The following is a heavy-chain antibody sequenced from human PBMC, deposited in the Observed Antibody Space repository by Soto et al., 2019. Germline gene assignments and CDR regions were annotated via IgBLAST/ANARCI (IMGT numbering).Heavy chain of an antibody. J-gene: IGHJ5*02. V-gene: IGHV3-30-3*01. CDR3: ARDKVLWFGELAPFDP. CDR1: GFTFSSYA. D-gene: IGHD3-10*01. CDR2: ISYDGSNK. Sequence: GGSLILSCAASGFTFSSYAMHWVRQAPGKGLEWVAVISYDGSNKYYADSVKGRFTISRDNSKNTLYLQMNSLRAEDTAVYYCARDKVLWFGELAPFDPWGQGTLVTVSS.